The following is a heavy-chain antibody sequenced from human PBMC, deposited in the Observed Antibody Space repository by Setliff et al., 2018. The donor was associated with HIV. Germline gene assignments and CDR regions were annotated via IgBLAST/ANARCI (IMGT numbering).Heavy chain of an antibody. J-gene: IGHJ1*01. Sequence: ASVKVSCKASGDLFTSYAFNWVRQAPGQGLEWMGWINPKSGGTKYAQKFQGRVTMTRDTSISTAYMELSRLRSDDTAVYYCAPTRAYPPLEYFQHWGQGTLVTVSS. CDR1: GDLFTSYA. CDR2: INPKSGGT. V-gene: IGHV1-2*02. CDR3: APTRAYPPLEYFQH.